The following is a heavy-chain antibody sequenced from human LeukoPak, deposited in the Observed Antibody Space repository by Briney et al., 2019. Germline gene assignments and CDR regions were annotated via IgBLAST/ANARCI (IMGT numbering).Heavy chain of an antibody. D-gene: IGHD6-13*01. CDR1: GYTFSDYY. J-gene: IGHJ4*02. V-gene: IGHV1-2*02. CDR2: INPNSGGT. Sequence: ASVKVSCKASGYTFSDYYMHRVRQAPGQGLEWMGWINPNSGGTNYAQNFQGRVTMTGDTPISTAYMELSRLRSDDTAVYYCARVEQQLVPSFDYWGQGTLVTVSS. CDR3: ARVEQQLVPSFDY.